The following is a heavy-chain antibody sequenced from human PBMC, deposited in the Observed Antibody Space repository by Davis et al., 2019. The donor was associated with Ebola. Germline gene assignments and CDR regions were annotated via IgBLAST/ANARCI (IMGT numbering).Heavy chain of an antibody. CDR3: ARVQWLVKYFDV. J-gene: IGHJ2*01. Sequence: PSETLSLTCSVSGGSISEYYWTWIRQPPGKGLEWIGYIYYTGSTNYNPSLRSRVTISLDASKSQFSLQLTSVTAADTAVYYCARVQWLVKYFDVWGRGTLVSVSS. CDR1: GGSISEYY. V-gene: IGHV4-59*01. D-gene: IGHD6-19*01. CDR2: IYYTGST.